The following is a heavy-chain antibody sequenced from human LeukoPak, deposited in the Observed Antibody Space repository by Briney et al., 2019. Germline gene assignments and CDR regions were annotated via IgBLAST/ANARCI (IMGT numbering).Heavy chain of an antibody. Sequence: ASVKFSCKASGYTFTAYYMHWLRQAPGQGLEWMGWINPNIVGTNYAQKFQGRVTMTRDTSISTAYMEMSRLRSDDTTVYYCARGGIEVVTFDSWGQGTLVTVSS. CDR2: INPNIVGT. CDR1: GYTFTAYY. CDR3: ARGGIEVVTFDS. V-gene: IGHV1-2*02. J-gene: IGHJ4*02. D-gene: IGHD6-19*01.